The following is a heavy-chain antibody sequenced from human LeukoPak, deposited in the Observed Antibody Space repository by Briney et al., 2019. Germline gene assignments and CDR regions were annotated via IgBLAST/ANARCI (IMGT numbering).Heavy chain of an antibody. J-gene: IGHJ3*02. CDR3: AKQYGGSGGDAFEI. Sequence: GGSLRLSCAASGFTFSSYVMHWVRQVPGQGLVWVTYIQDDGGKTYYVDSVKGRFTISRDNSRDTVFLQMNSLRPDDTALYYCAKQYGGSGGDAFEIWGQGTLVIVSS. D-gene: IGHD6-25*01. CDR1: GFTFSSYV. V-gene: IGHV3-30*02. CDR2: IQDDGGKT.